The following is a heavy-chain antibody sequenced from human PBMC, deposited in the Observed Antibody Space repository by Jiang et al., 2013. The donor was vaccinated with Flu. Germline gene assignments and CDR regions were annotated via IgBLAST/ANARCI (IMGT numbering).Heavy chain of an antibody. J-gene: IGHJ4*01. D-gene: IGHD2-8*02. CDR2: SRNKANSFTT. Sequence: SRNKANSFTTEYAASVKGRFSISRDDSNNSLCLQMNGLKIEDTALYSCTRSFCTGGTCYSDYWGRGTLVTVSS. CDR3: TRSFCTGGTCYSDY. V-gene: IGHV3-72*01.